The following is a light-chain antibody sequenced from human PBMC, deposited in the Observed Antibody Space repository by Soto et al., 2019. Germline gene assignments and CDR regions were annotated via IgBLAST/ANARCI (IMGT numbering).Light chain of an antibody. CDR1: QNINNW. CDR3: QQYNTYWT. Sequence: DIQMTQSPSTLSASVGDRVTITCRASQNINNWLAWYQRKPGKAPNLLIYDASSLESGVPSRFSGSGSGTEFTLTISSLQPDDFATYYCQQYNTYWTFGQGTKVDIK. CDR2: DAS. J-gene: IGKJ1*01. V-gene: IGKV1-5*01.